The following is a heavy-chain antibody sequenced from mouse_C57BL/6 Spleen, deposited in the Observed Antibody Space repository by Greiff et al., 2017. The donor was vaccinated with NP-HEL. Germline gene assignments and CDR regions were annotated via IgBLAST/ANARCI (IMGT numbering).Heavy chain of an antibody. Sequence: EVKLEESGGDLVKPGGSLKLSCAASGFTFSSYGMSWVRQTPDKRLEWVATISSGGSYTYYPDSVKGRFTISRDNAKNTLYLQMSSLKSEDTAMYYCARLFYYAMDDWGQGTSVTVSS. CDR3: ARLFYYAMDD. CDR1: GFTFSSYG. CDR2: ISSGGSYT. J-gene: IGHJ4*01. V-gene: IGHV5-6*02.